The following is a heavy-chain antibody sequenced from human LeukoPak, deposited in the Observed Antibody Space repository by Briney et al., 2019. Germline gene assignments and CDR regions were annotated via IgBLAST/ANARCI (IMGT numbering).Heavy chain of an antibody. V-gene: IGHV4-39*01. Sequence: SETLSLTCTVSGGSISSSSYYWGLIRQPPGKGLEWIGSIYYSGSTYYNPSLKSRVTISVDTSKNQFSLKLSSVTAADTAVYYCAAGVYGDYDPTFDYWGQGTLVTVSS. CDR1: GGSISSSSYY. CDR2: IYYSGST. D-gene: IGHD4-17*01. CDR3: AAGVYGDYDPTFDY. J-gene: IGHJ4*02.